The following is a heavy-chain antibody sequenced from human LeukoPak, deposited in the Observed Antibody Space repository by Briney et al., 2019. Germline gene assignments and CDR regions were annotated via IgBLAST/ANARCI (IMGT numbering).Heavy chain of an antibody. Sequence: GGSLRLSCAASGFIFSDYHMSWIRQAPGKGLEWVSYISPGGDEVYFANSVKGRFTISRDNAKNSLFLQMSSLTAEDTAVYYCSGGRDIAVAGPGGYFDYWGQGSLVTVSS. CDR1: GFIFSDYH. CDR2: ISPGGDEV. V-gene: IGHV3-11*01. D-gene: IGHD6-19*01. J-gene: IGHJ4*02. CDR3: SGGRDIAVAGPGGYFDY.